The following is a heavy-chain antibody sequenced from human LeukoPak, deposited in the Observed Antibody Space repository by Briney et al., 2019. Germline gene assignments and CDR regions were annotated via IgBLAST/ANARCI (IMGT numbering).Heavy chain of an antibody. CDR3: ARGAITGFDY. D-gene: IGHD1-26*01. V-gene: IGHV1-2*02. CDR2: INPNSGGT. CDR1: GYTFTGQN. J-gene: IGHJ4*02. Sequence: ASVKVSCKASGYTFTGQNMHVGRQAPGQGLEWMGWINPNSGGTRYAQKFQGRVTMTRDTSISTAYMELSRLTSDDTAVYYCARGAITGFDYWGQGTLVIVSS.